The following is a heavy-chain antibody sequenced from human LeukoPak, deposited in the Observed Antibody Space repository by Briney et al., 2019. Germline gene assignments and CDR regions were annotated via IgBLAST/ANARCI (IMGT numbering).Heavy chain of an antibody. CDR1: GGTFSSYA. CDR3: ARVGPAASSS. V-gene: IGHV1-69*13. J-gene: IGHJ4*02. CDR2: IIPIFGTA. D-gene: IGHD6-13*01. Sequence: APVKVSCKASGGTFSSYAISWVRQAPGQGLEWMGGIIPIFGTANYAQKFQGRVTITADESTSTAYMELSSLRSEDTAVYYCARVGPAASSSWGQGTLVTVSS.